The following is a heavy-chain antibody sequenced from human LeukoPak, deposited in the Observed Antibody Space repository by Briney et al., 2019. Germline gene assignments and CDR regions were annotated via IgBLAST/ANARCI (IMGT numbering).Heavy chain of an antibody. Sequence: SETLSLTFTISGGSISSDYWSWIRQPPGKGLEWIGYLSLGEVAFYNPSLESRLTTSADTSKNQFSLNLTSVTAADTAVYYCVRVSTASGGAFDVWGQGTMVTVSS. V-gene: IGHV4-59*13. J-gene: IGHJ3*01. CDR2: LSLGEVA. CDR1: GGSISSDY. D-gene: IGHD2-21*02. CDR3: VRVSTASGGAFDV.